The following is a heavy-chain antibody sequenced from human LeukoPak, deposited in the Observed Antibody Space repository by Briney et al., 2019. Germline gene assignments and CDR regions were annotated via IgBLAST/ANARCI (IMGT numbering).Heavy chain of an antibody. D-gene: IGHD3-22*01. CDR2: ISSSSSTI. CDR3: ARDGYYYDGSDSWGRSLVLFPFDY. J-gene: IGHJ4*02. CDR1: GFIHCSYE. Sequence: GGSLRLSCTASGFIHCSYEMSWIREAPGKGVVCVSYISSSSSTIYYADSVERRYTIYRDNAKNTLYLQKNRLRAEYKAVYYCARDGYYYDGSDSWGRSLVLFPFDYWGQGTLVSVSS. V-gene: IGHV3-48*03.